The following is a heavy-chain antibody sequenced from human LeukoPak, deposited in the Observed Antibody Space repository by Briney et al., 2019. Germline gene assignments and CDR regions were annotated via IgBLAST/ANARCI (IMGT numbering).Heavy chain of an antibody. CDR1: GGSFSGYY. CDR3: ARLLDYGDYGDY. CDR2: INHSGST. Sequence: PSETLSLTCAVYGGSFSGYYWSWIRQPPGKGLEWIGEINHSGSTNYNPSLKSRVTISVDTSKNQFSLKLSSVTAADTAVYYCARLLDYGDYGDYWGQGTLVTVSS. J-gene: IGHJ4*02. V-gene: IGHV4-34*01. D-gene: IGHD4-17*01.